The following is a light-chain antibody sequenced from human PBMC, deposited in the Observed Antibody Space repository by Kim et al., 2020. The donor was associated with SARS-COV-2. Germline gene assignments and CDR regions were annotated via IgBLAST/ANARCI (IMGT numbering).Light chain of an antibody. CDR3: QAWDSSTAV. V-gene: IGLV3-1*01. Sequence: SYELTQPSSVSVSPGQTASITCSGDKLGDKYACWYQQKPGQSPVLVIYQDSKRPSGIPERFSGSNSGNTATLTISGTQAMDEADYYCQAWDSSTAVFGGGTKLTVL. J-gene: IGLJ3*02. CDR1: KLGDKY. CDR2: QDS.